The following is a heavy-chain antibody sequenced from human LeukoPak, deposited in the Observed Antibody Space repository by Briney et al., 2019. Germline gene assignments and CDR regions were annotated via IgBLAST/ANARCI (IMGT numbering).Heavy chain of an antibody. Sequence: GGSLRLSCAASGFTFSSYAMHWVRQAPGKGLEWVAVISYDGSNKYYADSVEGRFTISRDNSKNTLYLQMNSLRAEDTAVYYCARDKLIAAAGLGTLFDYWGQGTLVTVSS. CDR1: GFTFSSYA. D-gene: IGHD6-13*01. V-gene: IGHV3-30*04. CDR2: ISYDGSNK. CDR3: ARDKLIAAAGLGTLFDY. J-gene: IGHJ4*02.